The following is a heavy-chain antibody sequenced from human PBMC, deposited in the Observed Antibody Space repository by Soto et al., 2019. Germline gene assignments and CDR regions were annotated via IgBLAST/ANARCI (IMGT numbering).Heavy chain of an antibody. CDR3: ARGLTGMRGYFDL. CDR1: GFTFSSYS. J-gene: IGHJ2*01. Sequence: GGSLRLSCAASGFTFSSYSMNWVRQAPGKGLEWVSYISSSSSTIYYADSVKGRFTISRDNAKNSLYLQMNSLRAEDTAVYYCARGLTGMRGYFDLWGRGTLVTVSS. CDR2: ISSSSSTI. D-gene: IGHD2-8*01. V-gene: IGHV3-48*01.